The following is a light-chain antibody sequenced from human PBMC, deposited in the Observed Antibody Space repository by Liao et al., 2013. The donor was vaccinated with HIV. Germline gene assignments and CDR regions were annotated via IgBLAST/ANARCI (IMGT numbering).Light chain of an antibody. CDR3: QAWDSSTTVV. V-gene: IGLV3-1*01. CDR2: QVH. J-gene: IGLJ2*01. Sequence: SYEVSQPTAVSVSPGQTATITCSGDRLGEKYVSWYQQKAGQSPILVIFQVHKRPSGVPERFSGSSSGNTATLTISGTQAMDEADYYCQAWDSSTTVVFGGGTKLTVL. CDR1: RLGEKY.